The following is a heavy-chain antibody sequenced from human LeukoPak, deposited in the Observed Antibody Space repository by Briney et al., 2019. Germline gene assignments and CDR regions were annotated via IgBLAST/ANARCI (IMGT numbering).Heavy chain of an antibody. D-gene: IGHD6-13*01. J-gene: IGHJ3*02. CDR2: IYSGGST. Sequence: SGGSLRLSCAVSGFTVSSNYMSWVRQAPGKGLEWVSVIYSGGSTYYADSVKGRFTISRDNSKNTLYLQMNSLRAEDTAVYYCSGVSQYSSSWYVAFDIWGQGTMVTVSS. CDR3: SGVSQYSSSWYVAFDI. V-gene: IGHV3-66*01. CDR1: GFTVSSNY.